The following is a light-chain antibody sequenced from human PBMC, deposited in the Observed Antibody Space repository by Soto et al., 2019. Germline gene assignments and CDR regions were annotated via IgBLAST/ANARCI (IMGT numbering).Light chain of an antibody. Sequence: EIVMTQSPATLAVSPGESATLSCRASQSISNHLTWYQQKPRQPPRLLIYGAYTRATGIPARFSGSGSGTEFNLTISYVQSEDFAVYYCHQYSGWPYTFGQGTKLEIK. CDR2: GAY. CDR3: HQYSGWPYT. CDR1: QSISNH. J-gene: IGKJ2*01. V-gene: IGKV3-15*01.